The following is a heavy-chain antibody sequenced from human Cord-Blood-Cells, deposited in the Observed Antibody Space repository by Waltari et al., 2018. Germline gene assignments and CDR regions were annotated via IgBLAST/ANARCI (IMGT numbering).Heavy chain of an antibody. CDR3: AKEGGFGTMIVVANDAFDI. CDR2: IGGSGGST. D-gene: IGHD3-22*01. CDR1: GFTFSSYA. Sequence: EVQLLESGGGLVQPGGSLRLSCAASGFTFSSYAMSWVRQAPGQGLEWVPAIGGSGGSTYYTGTVESRFTISRDKSKNTLYLQMNGLRAEDTAVYYCAKEGGFGTMIVVANDAFDIWGQGTMVTVSS. V-gene: IGHV3-23*01. J-gene: IGHJ3*02.